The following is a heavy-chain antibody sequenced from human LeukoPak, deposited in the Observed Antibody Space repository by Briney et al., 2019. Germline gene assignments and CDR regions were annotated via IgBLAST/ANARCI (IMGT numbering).Heavy chain of an antibody. D-gene: IGHD6-19*01. CDR2: ISYDGSNT. CDR3: AKGPYDSGDRSFYMDV. V-gene: IGHV3-30*04. CDR1: GFTFSSYA. J-gene: IGHJ6*04. Sequence: SGGSLRLSCAASGFTFSSYAMHWVRQAPGKGLEWGTVISYDGSNTYYADSVKGRFTIYRDNSKNTLYLQMNSLRAEDTAVYYCAKGPYDSGDRSFYMDVWGKGTTVPVSS.